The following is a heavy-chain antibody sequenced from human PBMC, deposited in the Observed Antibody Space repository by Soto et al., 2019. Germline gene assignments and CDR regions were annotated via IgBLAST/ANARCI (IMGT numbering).Heavy chain of an antibody. CDR1: GGTFSRYT. J-gene: IGHJ4*02. Sequence: ASVKVSCKASGGTFSRYTLNWVRQAPGQGLEWMGGIIPIFGTANYAQKFQGRVAITADESTSTAYMELSSLRSEDTAVYYCATSSTNYYDNSGIIDYWGQGTLVTVSS. CDR2: IIPIFGTA. CDR3: ATSSTNYYDNSGIIDY. V-gene: IGHV1-69*13. D-gene: IGHD3-22*01.